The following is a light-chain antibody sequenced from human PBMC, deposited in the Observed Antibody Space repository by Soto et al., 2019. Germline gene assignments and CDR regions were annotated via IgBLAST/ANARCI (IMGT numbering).Light chain of an antibody. CDR3: QQHGTSPPSWT. CDR1: QSVRNNW. CDR2: DAS. J-gene: IGKJ1*01. V-gene: IGKV3-20*01. Sequence: EIVLTQSPGTLSLSPGERATLFCRASQSVRNNWLAWYQQKPGQAPRLLIYDASTRATGIPDRFSGSGSGTDFTLTITRLEPEDFAVYYCQQHGTSPPSWTFGQGTMVEIK.